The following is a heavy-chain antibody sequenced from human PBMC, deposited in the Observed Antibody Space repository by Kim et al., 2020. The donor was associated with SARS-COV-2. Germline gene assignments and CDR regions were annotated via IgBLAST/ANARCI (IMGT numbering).Heavy chain of an antibody. D-gene: IGHD3-10*01. Sequence: SETLSLTCTVSGGSMNNYYWSWLRQSPGNGLEWIAYIYYSGTTKYNPSLQSRVTISRDTSKNQFSLKLKSVTAADKAVYYCARKPGRGGFCRWGQGTLVT. J-gene: IGHJ1*01. V-gene: IGHV4-59*01. CDR3: ARKPGRGGFCR. CDR1: GGSMNNYY. CDR2: IYYSGTT.